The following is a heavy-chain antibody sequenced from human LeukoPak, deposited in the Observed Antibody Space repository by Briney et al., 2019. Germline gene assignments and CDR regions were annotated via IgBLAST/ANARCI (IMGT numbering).Heavy chain of an antibody. V-gene: IGHV4-39*07. Sequence: SETLSLTCTVSGGSISSISYYWGWIRQPPGKGLEWIGSMYHNGSTYYNPSLKSRVTISVDTSKNQFSLKLSSVTAADTAVYYCARDVHPQGFDPWGQGTLVTVSS. CDR3: ARDVHPQGFDP. J-gene: IGHJ5*02. CDR1: GGSISSISYY. CDR2: MYHNGST.